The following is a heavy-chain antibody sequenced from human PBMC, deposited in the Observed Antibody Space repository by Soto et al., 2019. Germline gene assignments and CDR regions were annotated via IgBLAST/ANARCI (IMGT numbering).Heavy chain of an antibody. CDR1: EGTSSDHG. V-gene: IGHV4-59*08. J-gene: IGHJ5*02. CDR3: GRLHVSYCSSTSCYGWFDP. Sequence: ALELLRLRWTVAEGTSSDHGCRWIRQPPGKGLEWIGYIYYSGSTNYNPSLKSRVTISVDTSKNQFSLKLSSVTAADTAVYYCGRLHVSYCSSTSCYGWFDPWGQGTLVTVSS. CDR2: IYYSGST. D-gene: IGHD2-2*01.